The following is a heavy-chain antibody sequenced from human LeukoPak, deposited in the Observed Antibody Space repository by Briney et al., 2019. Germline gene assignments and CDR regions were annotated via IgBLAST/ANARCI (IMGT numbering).Heavy chain of an antibody. J-gene: IGHJ4*02. D-gene: IGHD3-10*01. V-gene: IGHV3-7*01. CDR2: IDQDEKER. Sequence: GGSLILSCVASGFPFHNYWMTWVRQAPGKGLEWVANIDQDEKERNYVDSVKGRFTISRDNAEKSLYLEMNSLGVEDTARYYCARGLYGSGRRSLMALWGPGTLVTVSS. CDR1: GFPFHNYW. CDR3: ARGLYGSGRRSLMAL.